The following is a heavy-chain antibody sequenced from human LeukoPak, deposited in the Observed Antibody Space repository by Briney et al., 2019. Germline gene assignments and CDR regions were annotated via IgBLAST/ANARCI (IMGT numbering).Heavy chain of an antibody. D-gene: IGHD3-22*01. J-gene: IGHJ4*02. V-gene: IGHV1-46*01. CDR1: GYTFTSYY. CDR3: ARLKGGDYYYDDSGYYRVGGLDN. Sequence: ASVKVSCKASGYTFTSYYMHWVRQAPGQGLEWMGIINPSGGSTSYAQKFQGRVTMTRDTSTSTVYMELSSLRSDDTAVYYCARLKGGDYYYDDSGYYRVGGLDNWGQGTLVTVSS. CDR2: INPSGGST.